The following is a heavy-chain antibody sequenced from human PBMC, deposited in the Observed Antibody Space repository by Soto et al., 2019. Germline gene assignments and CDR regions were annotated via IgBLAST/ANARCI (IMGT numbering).Heavy chain of an antibody. D-gene: IGHD3-22*01. V-gene: IGHV4-34*01. J-gene: IGHJ5*01. CDR3: STRAYDTNGYYRFDP. Sequence: SETLSLTCAVYGGSFSGHSWTWIRQSPGKGLEWIGDINHSGRVNYSPSLKSRVTISLDTSKNQFSLTLSAVTAADTAMYYCSTRAYDTNGYYRFDPWGQGTLVTVSS. CDR2: INHSGRV. CDR1: GGSFSGHS.